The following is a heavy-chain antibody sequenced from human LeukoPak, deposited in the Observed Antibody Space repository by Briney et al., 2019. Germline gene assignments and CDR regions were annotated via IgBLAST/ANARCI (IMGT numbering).Heavy chain of an antibody. V-gene: IGHV4-34*01. CDR1: GGSFSGCY. CDR3: ARHKSYCSGGSCYFDY. CDR2: INHSGST. D-gene: IGHD2-15*01. J-gene: IGHJ4*02. Sequence: SESLSLTCAVYGGSFSGCYWSWIRQPPGKGLEWIGEINHSGSTNNNPPLKSRVTISVDTSKKQFALKLSSVTAAGTAVYYCARHKSYCSGGSCYFDYWGQGTLVTVSS.